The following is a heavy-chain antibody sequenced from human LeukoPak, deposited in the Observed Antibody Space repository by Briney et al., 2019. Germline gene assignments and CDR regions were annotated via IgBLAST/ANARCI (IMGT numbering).Heavy chain of an antibody. D-gene: IGHD3-3*01. Sequence: ASVKVSCTASGGTFSSYAISWVRQAPGQGLEWMGGIIPIFGTANYAQKFQGRVTITADESTSAAYMELSSLRSEDTAVYYCAGTIFGVIYGMDVWGQGTTVTVSS. CDR2: IIPIFGTA. CDR3: AGTIFGVIYGMDV. V-gene: IGHV1-69*13. J-gene: IGHJ6*02. CDR1: GGTFSSYA.